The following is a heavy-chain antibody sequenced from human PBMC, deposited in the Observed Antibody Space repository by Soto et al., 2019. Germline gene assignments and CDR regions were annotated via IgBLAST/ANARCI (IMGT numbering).Heavy chain of an antibody. CDR2: IRSKAYGGTT. CDR1: GFTFGDYA. J-gene: IGHJ4*02. CDR3: TRTYSYMNFDY. Sequence: PGGSLRLSCTASGFTFGDYAMSWFRQAPGKGLEWVGFIRSKAYGGTTEYAASVKGRFTISRDDSKSIAYLQMNSLKTEDTAVYYCTRTYSYMNFDYWGQGTLVTVSS. V-gene: IGHV3-49*03. D-gene: IGHD5-18*01.